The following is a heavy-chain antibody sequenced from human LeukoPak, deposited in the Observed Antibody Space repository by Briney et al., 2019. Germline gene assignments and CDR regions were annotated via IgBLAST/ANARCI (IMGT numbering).Heavy chain of an antibody. J-gene: IGHJ4*02. CDR1: GYPFTRYW. D-gene: IGHD3-10*01. V-gene: IGHV5-51*01. CDR2: IYPSDSDT. CDR3: ERSYGSGSYYFDT. Sequence: GESLKISCKGSGYPFTRYWIGWVRQMPGKGLEWMGIIYPSDSDTRYSHSVQGQVTISVDMSISTAYLQWSSLKASDTAMYCSERSYGSGSYYFDTWGQGTLVTVSS.